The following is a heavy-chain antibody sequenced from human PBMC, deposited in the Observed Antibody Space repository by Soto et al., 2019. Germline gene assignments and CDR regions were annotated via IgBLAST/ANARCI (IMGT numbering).Heavy chain of an antibody. D-gene: IGHD3-16*01. V-gene: IGHV4-31*03. CDR2: IYYSGST. CDR3: GGSLYSVTNRVRP. Sequence: QAQLQESGPGLVKPSQTLSLTRTVSGASISSGGYYWSWIRQHPGKGLEWIGYIYYSGSTYYNPSLQSRVNMAVDTSKNQFSLKLSSVTGADPAVYYRGGSLYSVTNRVRPWGQGTLVTVSS. CDR1: GASISSGGYY. J-gene: IGHJ5*02.